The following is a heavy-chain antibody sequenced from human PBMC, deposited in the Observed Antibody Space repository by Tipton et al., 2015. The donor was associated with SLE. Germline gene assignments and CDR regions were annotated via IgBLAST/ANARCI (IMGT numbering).Heavy chain of an antibody. CDR3: ARHSWVGGDY. V-gene: IGHV4-39*01. CDR2: VFYTGST. D-gene: IGHD2-15*01. CDR1: GDSIITSSYY. J-gene: IGHJ4*02. Sequence: TLSLTCTVSGDSIITSSYYWAWIRQAPGKGLEWIGSVFYTGSTYYNPSLKSRVTISVDTSKNQFSLKLSSVTAADTAVYYCARHSWVGGDYWGQGTLVTVSS.